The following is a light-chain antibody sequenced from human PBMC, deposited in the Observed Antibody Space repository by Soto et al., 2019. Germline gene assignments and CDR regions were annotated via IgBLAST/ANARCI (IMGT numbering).Light chain of an antibody. Sequence: IQMTPSPSSLSASVGDRVTITCQASQDISEYLSWCQQKPGKAPKLLIYAASNLQSGVPSTFSGSGSGTDFTLTISSLQPEDFATYYCQQSHSIPWTFGQGTKVDIK. CDR1: QDISEY. V-gene: IGKV1-39*01. CDR3: QQSHSIPWT. J-gene: IGKJ1*01. CDR2: AAS.